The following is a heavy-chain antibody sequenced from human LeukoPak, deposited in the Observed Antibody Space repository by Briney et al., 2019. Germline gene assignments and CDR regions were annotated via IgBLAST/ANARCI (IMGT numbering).Heavy chain of an antibody. CDR1: GFTFSSYG. CDR2: IWYDGSNK. V-gene: IGHV3-33*01. CDR3: ARDLFGGSYHYYYGMDV. Sequence: PGGSLRLSCAASGFTFSSYGMHWVRQAPGKGPEWVAVIWYDGSNKYYADSVKGRFTISRANSKNTLYLQMNSLRAEDTAAYYCARDLFGGSYHYYYGMDVWGQGPTVTVSS. D-gene: IGHD3-10*02. J-gene: IGHJ6*02.